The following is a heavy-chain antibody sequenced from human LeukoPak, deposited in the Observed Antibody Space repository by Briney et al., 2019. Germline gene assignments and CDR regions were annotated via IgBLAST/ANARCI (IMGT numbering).Heavy chain of an antibody. CDR1: GFTFSSYA. CDR3: ANLYDSSGYYLVGAFDI. D-gene: IGHD3-22*01. J-gene: IGHJ3*02. CDR2: ISGGGGST. V-gene: IGHV3-23*01. Sequence: GGSLRLSCAASGFTFSSYAMSWVRQAPGMGLEWVSAISGGGGSTYYADSVKGRFTISRDNSKNTLYLQMNSLRAEDTAVYYCANLYDSSGYYLVGAFDIWGQGTMVTVSS.